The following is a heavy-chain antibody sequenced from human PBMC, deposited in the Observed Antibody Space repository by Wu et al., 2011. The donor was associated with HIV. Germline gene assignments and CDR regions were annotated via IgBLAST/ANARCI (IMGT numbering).Heavy chain of an antibody. Sequence: QVQLVQSGAEVKKPGASVKVSCKASGYTFTGYYMHWVRQAPGQGLEWMGGIIPIFGTANYAQKFQGRVTITADKSTSTAYMELSSLRSEDTAVYYCAGGYSYGHGDYWGQGTLVTVSS. D-gene: IGHD5-18*01. CDR3: AGGYSYGHGDY. J-gene: IGHJ4*02. CDR1: GYTFTGYY. V-gene: IGHV1-69*06. CDR2: IIPIFGTA.